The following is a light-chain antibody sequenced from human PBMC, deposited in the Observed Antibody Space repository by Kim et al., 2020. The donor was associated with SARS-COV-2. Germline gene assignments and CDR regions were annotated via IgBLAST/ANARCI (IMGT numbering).Light chain of an antibody. CDR3: QAWDSSTVHWV. Sequence: SYELTQPPSVSVSPGQTASITCSGDKLGDKYACWYQHKPGQSPVLVIYQDSKRPSGIPERFSGSNSGNTATLTISGTQAMDEADYYCQAWDSSTVHWVFGGGTQLTVL. CDR2: QDS. J-gene: IGLJ3*02. CDR1: KLGDKY. V-gene: IGLV3-1*01.